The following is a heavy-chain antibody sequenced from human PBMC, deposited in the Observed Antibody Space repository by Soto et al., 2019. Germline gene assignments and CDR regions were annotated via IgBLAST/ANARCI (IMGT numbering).Heavy chain of an antibody. CDR1: RYTFTSYD. CDR2: MNPHSGNT. CDR3: TRXXWNDVLVY. V-gene: IGHV1-8*01. Sequence: ASVKVSCKASRYTFTSYDINWVRQATGQGLEWMGWMNPHSGNTGYAQKFQGRVTMTRTPYXSTACMELSSLRSEDTDVYYCTRXXWNDVLVYGGPGTLVTVSS. D-gene: IGHD1-1*01. J-gene: IGHJ4*02.